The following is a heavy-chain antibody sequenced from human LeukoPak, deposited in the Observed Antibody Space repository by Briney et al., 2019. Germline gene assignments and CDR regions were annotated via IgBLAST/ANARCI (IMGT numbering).Heavy chain of an antibody. CDR3: AREHYDFWSGYYKSDFDY. CDR1: GYTFTGYY. CDR2: INPNSGGT. D-gene: IGHD3-3*01. J-gene: IGHJ4*02. Sequence: ASVKVSCKASGYTFTGYYMHWVRQAPEQGLEWMGWINPNSGGTNYAQKFQGRVTMTRDTSISTAYMELSRLRSDDTAVYYCAREHYDFWSGYYKSDFDYWGQGTLVTVSS. V-gene: IGHV1-2*02.